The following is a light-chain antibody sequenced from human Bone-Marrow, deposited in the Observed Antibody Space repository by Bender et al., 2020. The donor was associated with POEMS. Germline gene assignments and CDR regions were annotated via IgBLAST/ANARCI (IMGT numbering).Light chain of an antibody. Sequence: QSVLTQPPSASGTPGQRVTISCSGGSFNIGAHAGNWYQHLPGTAPKLLIYSSHRRPSEVPDRFSGSRSGTSASLGISGLKSEDEADYYCAVWDDSLNGWVFGGGTKLTVL. V-gene: IGLV1-44*01. J-gene: IGLJ3*02. CDR2: SSH. CDR1: SFNIGAHA. CDR3: AVWDDSLNGWV.